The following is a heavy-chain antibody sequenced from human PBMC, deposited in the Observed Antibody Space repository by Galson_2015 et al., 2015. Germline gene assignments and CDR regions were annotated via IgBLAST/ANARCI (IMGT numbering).Heavy chain of an antibody. CDR2: INHRGTT. V-gene: IGHV4-34*01. CDR1: GGSLSDYY. Sequence: ETLSLTCAVYGGSLSDYYWNWIRQPPGKGLEWIGEINHRGTTNYSPSLKSRVPILVDTSRSQFSLKLSSVTAADTAVYYCTKSPDYGDGAWNWFDSWSQGTLVTVSS. J-gene: IGHJ5*01. CDR3: TKSPDYGDGAWNWFDS. D-gene: IGHD4-17*01.